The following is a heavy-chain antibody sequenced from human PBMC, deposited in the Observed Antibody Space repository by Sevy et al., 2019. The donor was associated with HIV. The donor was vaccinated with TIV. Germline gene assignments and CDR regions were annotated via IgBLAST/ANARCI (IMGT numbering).Heavy chain of an antibody. Sequence: GGSLRLSCEASGFTFRSYAMSWVRQAPGKGLEWVSGIIGSGDNTYYADSVKGRFIVSRDNSKNTLYVQMNSLRAEDTAVYYCAKGVSWLVLGGYFDYWGQGTPVTVSS. D-gene: IGHD6-19*01. CDR1: GFTFRSYA. V-gene: IGHV3-23*01. CDR2: IIGSGDNT. CDR3: AKGVSWLVLGGYFDY. J-gene: IGHJ4*02.